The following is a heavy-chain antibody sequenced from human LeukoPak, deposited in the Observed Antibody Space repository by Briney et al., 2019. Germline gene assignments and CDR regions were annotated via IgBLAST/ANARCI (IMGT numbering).Heavy chain of an antibody. D-gene: IGHD2-21*02. V-gene: IGHV3-23*01. CDR1: GFTFSSYA. Sequence: RGSLRLSCAASGFTFSSYAMNWVRQAPGKGLEWVSGISGSGGSTYYADSVKGRFTISRDNSKNTLYLQMNSLRAEDTAVYYCAKGRGIVVVTGPDYWGQGTLVTVSS. CDR2: ISGSGGST. J-gene: IGHJ4*02. CDR3: AKGRGIVVVTGPDY.